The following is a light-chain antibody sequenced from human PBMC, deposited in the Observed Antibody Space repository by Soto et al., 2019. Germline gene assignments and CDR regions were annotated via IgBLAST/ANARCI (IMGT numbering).Light chain of an antibody. J-gene: IGKJ4*01. CDR1: QSVSSSY. CDR2: SAS. CDR3: QQYGSSPLT. V-gene: IGKV3-20*01. Sequence: PGERATLSCRASQSVSSSYLPWYQQKPGQAPRRLISSASSRATGIPDRFSGSGSGTDFTLTISRLEPEDFAVDYWQQYGSSPLTFGGGPKVEGK.